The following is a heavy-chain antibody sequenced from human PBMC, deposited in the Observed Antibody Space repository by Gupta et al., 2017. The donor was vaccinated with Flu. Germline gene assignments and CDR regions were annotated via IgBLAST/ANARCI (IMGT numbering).Heavy chain of an antibody. V-gene: IGHV3-48*03. Sequence: EVLLVESGGGLVQPGGSLRLSCIASGFDFNRYEMGRVRHAPGRGLEWVAFISSSAVTYYTDPVRCRFAVSRDNANNLFYLQMSSLRAEDTAVYYCAIGRWDNWGRGTLVTVSS. CDR2: ISSSAVT. D-gene: IGHD3-16*02. CDR3: AIGRWDN. CDR1: GFDFNRYE. J-gene: IGHJ4*02.